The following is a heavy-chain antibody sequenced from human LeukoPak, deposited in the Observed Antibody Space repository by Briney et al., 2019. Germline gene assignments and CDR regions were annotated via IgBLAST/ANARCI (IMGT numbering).Heavy chain of an antibody. CDR1: GFTFSSYS. J-gene: IGHJ4*02. D-gene: IGHD6-19*01. CDR2: ISSSSSYI. Sequence: PGGSLRLACAASGFTFSSYSMNWVRQAPGKGMEWVSSISSSSSYIYYADSVKGRFTISRDNAKNSLYLQMNSLRAEDTAVYYCAREIAVAGTDYWGQGTLVTVSS. V-gene: IGHV3-21*01. CDR3: AREIAVAGTDY.